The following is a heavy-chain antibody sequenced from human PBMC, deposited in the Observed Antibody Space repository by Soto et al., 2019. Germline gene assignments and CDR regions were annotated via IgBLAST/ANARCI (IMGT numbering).Heavy chain of an antibody. D-gene: IGHD2-15*01. CDR3: AKVTLIQYCSGGSCYPIDY. J-gene: IGHJ4*02. Sequence: GGSLRLSCAASGFTFSSYSMNWVRQAPGKGLEWVSSISSSSSYIYYADSVKGRFTISRDNAKNTLYLQMNSLRAEDTAVYYCAKVTLIQYCSGGSCYPIDYWGQATLVTVSS. CDR2: ISSSSSYI. CDR1: GFTFSSYS. V-gene: IGHV3-21*04.